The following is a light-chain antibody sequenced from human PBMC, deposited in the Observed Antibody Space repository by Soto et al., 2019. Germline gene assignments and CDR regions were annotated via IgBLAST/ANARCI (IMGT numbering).Light chain of an antibody. CDR2: LDSDGSH. Sequence: QLVLTQSPSASASLGASVKLTCTLSSGHSSYAIAWHQQQPEKGPRYLMKLDSDGSHTKGDAIPDRFSGSSSGAERYLTIYSLQSEDEAVYYCQTCGTGIHVVFGGGTKLTVL. J-gene: IGLJ2*01. CDR1: SGHSSYA. V-gene: IGLV4-69*01. CDR3: QTCGTGIHVV.